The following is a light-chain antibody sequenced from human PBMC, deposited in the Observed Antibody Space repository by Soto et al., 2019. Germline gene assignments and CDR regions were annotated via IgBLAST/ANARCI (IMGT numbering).Light chain of an antibody. J-gene: IGLJ3*02. CDR3: ATWEDTLYGPV. Sequence: QSVLTQPPSASGTPGQRVTISCSGSRSNIGSNPVQWYQQFPGTAPKLLIYRDNQRPSGVSDRFSGSKSGTSASLAISGLQSEDEADYHCATWEDTLYGPVFGGGTKLTFL. V-gene: IGLV1-44*01. CDR2: RDN. CDR1: RSNIGSNP.